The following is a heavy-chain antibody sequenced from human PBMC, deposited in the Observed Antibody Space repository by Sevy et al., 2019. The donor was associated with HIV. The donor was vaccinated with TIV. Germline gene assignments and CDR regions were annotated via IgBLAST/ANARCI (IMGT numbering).Heavy chain of an antibody. V-gene: IGHV3-30*02. D-gene: IGHD4-4*01. CDR1: GFTFNFHG. CDR2: IWHDGSNK. Sequence: GGSLRLSCAASGFTFNFHGMHWVRQAPGKGLEWVSFIWHDGSNKYMADSVKGRFTISRDNAKNSLFMQMNSPSVEDTAVYYCARETDNSAKCLDSWGQGTLVTVSS. CDR3: ARETDNSAKCLDS. J-gene: IGHJ5*01.